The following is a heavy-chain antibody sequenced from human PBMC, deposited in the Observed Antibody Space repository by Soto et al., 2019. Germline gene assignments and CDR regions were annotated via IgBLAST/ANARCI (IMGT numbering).Heavy chain of an antibody. J-gene: IGHJ4*02. V-gene: IGHV4-59*01. CDR1: GASISSSY. CDR3: ARRYYDGSGFYYNDY. Sequence: SETLSLTCTVSGASISSSYWSWTRQPPGKGLEWIGYAHYSGSTNYNPSLKSRLTISVDTSKKQFSLKLSSVAAADTAVYFCARRYYDGSGFYYNDYWGQGTLVTVSS. D-gene: IGHD3-22*01. CDR2: AHYSGST.